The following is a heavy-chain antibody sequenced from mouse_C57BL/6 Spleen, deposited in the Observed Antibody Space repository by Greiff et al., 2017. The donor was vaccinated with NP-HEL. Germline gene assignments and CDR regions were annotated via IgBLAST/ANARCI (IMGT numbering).Heavy chain of an antibody. V-gene: IGHV5-9-1*02. CDR2: ISSGGDYI. J-gene: IGHJ4*01. CDR1: GFTFSSYA. Sequence: EVQLVESGEGLVKPGGSLKLSCAASGFTFSSYAMSWVRQTPEKRLEWVAYISSGGDYIYYADTVKGRFTISRDTARNTLYLQISSLKSEDTAMYYCTRDPYYGTAMDYWGQGTSVTVSS. D-gene: IGHD1-1*01. CDR3: TRDPYYGTAMDY.